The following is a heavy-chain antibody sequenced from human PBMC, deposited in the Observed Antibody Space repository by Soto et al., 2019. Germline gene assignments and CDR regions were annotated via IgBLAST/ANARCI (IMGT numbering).Heavy chain of an antibody. CDR2: INAGHGNT. J-gene: IGHJ5*02. V-gene: IGHV1-3*01. CDR1: GYTFTSYA. D-gene: IGHD6-19*01. CDR3: ARDSSDISSGWYSWFDP. Sequence: ASVKVSCKASGYTFTSYAMQWVSQAPGQRLEWMGWINAGHGNTKYSHKFQGRVTITRDTSASTAYMELSSLRSEDTAVYYCARDSSDISSGWYSWFDPWGQGTLVTVSS.